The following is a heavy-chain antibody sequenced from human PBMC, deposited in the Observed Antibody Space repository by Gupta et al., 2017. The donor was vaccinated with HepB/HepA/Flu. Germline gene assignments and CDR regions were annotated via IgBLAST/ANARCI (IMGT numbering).Heavy chain of an antibody. Sequence: YARSWVRQAPGKGLDWVSGITNSGDRTNYADSVKGRFTVSRDNSKNTLYQQMNSLRVEDTAIYYCANLSGGHETGYYWGQGTLVTVSS. CDR2: ITNSGDRT. V-gene: IGHV3-23*01. CDR1: YA. CDR3: ANLSGGHETGYY. D-gene: IGHD2-15*01. J-gene: IGHJ4*02.